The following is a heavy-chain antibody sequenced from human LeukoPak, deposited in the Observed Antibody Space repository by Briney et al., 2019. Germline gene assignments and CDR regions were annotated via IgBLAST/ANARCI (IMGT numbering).Heavy chain of an antibody. Sequence: GGSLRLSCAASGFTFSSYAMSWVRQAPGKGLEWVSAISGSGGSTYYADSVKGRFTISRDNSKNTLYLQMNRLRAEDTAVYYCAEDNAIFGVTKWFDPWGQGTLVTVSS. D-gene: IGHD3-3*01. CDR2: ISGSGGST. J-gene: IGHJ5*02. CDR3: AEDNAIFGVTKWFDP. CDR1: GFTFSSYA. V-gene: IGHV3-23*01.